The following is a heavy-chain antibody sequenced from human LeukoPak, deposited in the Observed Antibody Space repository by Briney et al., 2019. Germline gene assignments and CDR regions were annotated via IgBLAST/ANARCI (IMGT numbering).Heavy chain of an antibody. CDR1: GGSISSSSYY. Sequence: PSETLSLTCTVSGGSISSSSYYWGWIRQPPGKGLEWIGYIYYSGSTNYNPSLKSRVTISVDTSKNQFSLKLSSVTAADTAVYYCARGVAAAAGIEPYYYYMDVWGKGTTVTVSS. CDR2: IYYSGST. CDR3: ARGVAAAAGIEPYYYYMDV. V-gene: IGHV4-61*05. J-gene: IGHJ6*03. D-gene: IGHD6-13*01.